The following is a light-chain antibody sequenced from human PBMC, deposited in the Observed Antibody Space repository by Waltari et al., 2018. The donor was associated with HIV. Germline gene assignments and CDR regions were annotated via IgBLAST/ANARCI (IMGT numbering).Light chain of an antibody. J-gene: IGLJ2*01. CDR2: EVN. CDR3: SAYTINSTLV. V-gene: IGLV2-18*02. Sequence: QSALTQPPSVSGSPGQSVTISCTGTSSDIGSYDRVSWYQQPPGTAPKLMISEVNNRPSGVPDRFSGSKSCNTASLTISGLQAEDEADYFCSAYTINSTLVFGGGTKVTVL. CDR1: SSDIGSYDR.